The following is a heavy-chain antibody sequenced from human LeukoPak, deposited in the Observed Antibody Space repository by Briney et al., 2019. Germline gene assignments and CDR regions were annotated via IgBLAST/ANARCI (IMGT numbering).Heavy chain of an antibody. Sequence: SETLSLTCTVSGGSISSYYWSWIRQPPGKGLEWIGEINHSGSTNYNPSLKSRVTISVDTSKNQFSLKLSSVTAADTAVYYCARLLRWYSSSWYRQDNYYYYYYMDVWGKGTTVTISS. J-gene: IGHJ6*03. V-gene: IGHV4-34*01. CDR2: INHSGST. CDR3: ARLLRWYSSSWYRQDNYYYYYYMDV. D-gene: IGHD6-13*01. CDR1: GGSISSYY.